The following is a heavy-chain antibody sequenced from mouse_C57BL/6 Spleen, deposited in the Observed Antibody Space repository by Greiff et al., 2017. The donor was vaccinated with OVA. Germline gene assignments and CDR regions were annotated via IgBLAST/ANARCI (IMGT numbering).Heavy chain of an antibody. D-gene: IGHD3-3*01. CDR3: TRDEGPYAMDY. J-gene: IGHJ4*01. V-gene: IGHV5-9-1*02. CDR2: ISSGGDYI. Sequence: EVKLVESGEGLVKPGGSLKLSCAASGFTFSSYAMSWVRQTPEKRLEWVAYISSGGDYIYYADTVKGRFTISRDNARNTLYLQMSSLKSEDTAMYYCTRDEGPYAMDYWGQGTSVTVSS. CDR1: GFTFSSYA.